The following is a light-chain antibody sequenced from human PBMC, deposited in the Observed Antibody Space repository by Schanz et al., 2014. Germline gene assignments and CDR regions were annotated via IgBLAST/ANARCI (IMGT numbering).Light chain of an antibody. CDR1: SSNIGAGYD. Sequence: QSVLTQPPSVSGAPGQRVTISCTGSSSNIGAGYDVHWYQQLPGTAPKLLIYGNSNRPSGVPDRFSGSRSGTSASLAISGLQSEDEADYYCAVWDDSLDGRLFGGGTKLTVL. CDR2: GNS. CDR3: AVWDDSLDGRL. J-gene: IGLJ2*01. V-gene: IGLV1-40*01.